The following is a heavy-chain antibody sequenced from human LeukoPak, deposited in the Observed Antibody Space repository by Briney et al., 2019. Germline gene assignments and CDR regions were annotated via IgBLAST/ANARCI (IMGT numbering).Heavy chain of an antibody. CDR3: ARDARLGHDYGVHDAFDI. CDR1: GYTFTSYA. V-gene: IGHV1-3*01. D-gene: IGHD4-17*01. Sequence: ASVKVSCKASGYTFTSYAMHWVRQAPGQRLEWMGWINAGNGNTKYSQKFQGRVTITRDTSASTAYMELSSLRSEDTAVYYCARDARLGHDYGVHDAFDIWGQGTMVTVSS. CDR2: INAGNGNT. J-gene: IGHJ3*02.